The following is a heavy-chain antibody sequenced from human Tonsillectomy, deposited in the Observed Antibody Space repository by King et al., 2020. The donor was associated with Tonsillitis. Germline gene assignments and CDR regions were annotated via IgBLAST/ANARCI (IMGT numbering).Heavy chain of an antibody. V-gene: IGHV3-15*01. CDR2: IKSKTDGGTT. CDR3: TTSYYYDSSGYYDYYYGMDV. D-gene: IGHD3-22*01. J-gene: IGHJ6*02. Sequence: VQLVESGGGLVKPGGSLRLSCAASGFTFSNAWMSWVRQAPGKGLEWVGRIKSKTDGGTTDYAAPVKGRFTISRDDSKNTLYLQMNSLKTEDTAVYYCTTSYYYDSSGYYDYYYGMDVWGQGTTVTVSS. CDR1: GFTFSNAW.